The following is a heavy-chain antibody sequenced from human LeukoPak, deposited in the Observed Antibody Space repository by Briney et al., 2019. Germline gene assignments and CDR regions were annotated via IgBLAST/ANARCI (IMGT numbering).Heavy chain of an antibody. Sequence: GQSLRLSCVATGFSLSHYAMHWVRQAPGKGLEWVSLMSYDGSIKYYAESVKGRFTISRDNSKNTLYLQMNSLRVEDMGVYYCATIAVTGELDYWGQGTPVTVSS. V-gene: IGHV3-30*04. D-gene: IGHD3-9*01. CDR1: GFSLSHYA. CDR3: ATIAVTGELDY. CDR2: MSYDGSIK. J-gene: IGHJ4*02.